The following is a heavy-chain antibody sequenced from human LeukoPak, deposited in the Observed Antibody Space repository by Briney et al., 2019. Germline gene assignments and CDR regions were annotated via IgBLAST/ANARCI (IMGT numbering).Heavy chain of an antibody. CDR3: ARFTWGCSTASCYLTN. V-gene: IGHV4-59*11. Sequence: SETLSLTCTVGGGSLSGHYWGWIRQPPGKGLELVGHIYYTGPTFYNPSLNSRVTITLDTSRNQFSLRLTSVIAADTAVYYCARFTWGCSTASCYLTNWGQGALVTVSS. CDR2: IYYTGPT. J-gene: IGHJ4*02. D-gene: IGHD2-2*01. CDR1: GGSLSGHY.